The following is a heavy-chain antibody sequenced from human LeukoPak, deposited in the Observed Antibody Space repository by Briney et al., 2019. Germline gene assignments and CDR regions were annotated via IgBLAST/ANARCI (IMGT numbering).Heavy chain of an antibody. D-gene: IGHD1-26*01. Sequence: GGSLRLSCAASGFIFSSYWMSWVRQAPGKGLEWVANIKQDGSEKYYVDSVKGRFTISIDNAKRSLYLQMNSLKAEDTAVYYCARDSHWGAGYFDFWGQGALVTVSS. V-gene: IGHV3-7*01. J-gene: IGHJ4*02. CDR2: IKQDGSEK. CDR3: ARDSHWGAGYFDF. CDR1: GFIFSSYW.